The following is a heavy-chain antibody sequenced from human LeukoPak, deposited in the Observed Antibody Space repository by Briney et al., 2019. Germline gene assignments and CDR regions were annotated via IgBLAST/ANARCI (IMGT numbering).Heavy chain of an antibody. V-gene: IGHV3-30-3*01. J-gene: IGHJ4*02. CDR3: AREGVYSNGPFDY. D-gene: IGHD5-18*01. CDR2: ISHDGNNK. CDR1: GFTFSSYA. Sequence: GGSLRLSCAASGFTFSSYAMHWVRQAPGKGLEWVAVISHDGNNKYNADSVKGRFTISRDNSKNTLYLQTNSLRAEDTAVYYCAREGVYSNGPFDYWGQGTRVAVSS.